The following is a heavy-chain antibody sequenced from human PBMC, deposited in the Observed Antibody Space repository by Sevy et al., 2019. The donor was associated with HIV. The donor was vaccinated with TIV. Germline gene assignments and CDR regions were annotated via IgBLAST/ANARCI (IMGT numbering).Heavy chain of an antibody. D-gene: IGHD3-22*01. Sequence: ASVKVSCKASGYTFTSYGISWVRQAPGQGLEWMGWISAYNGNTNYAQKLQGRVTMTTDTSTSTAYMELRSLRSDDTAVYYCALDRGVYYDSSGYYYESTRPDNDAFDIWGQGTMVTVSS. V-gene: IGHV1-18*01. J-gene: IGHJ3*02. CDR3: ALDRGVYYDSSGYYYESTRPDNDAFDI. CDR1: GYTFTSYG. CDR2: ISAYNGNT.